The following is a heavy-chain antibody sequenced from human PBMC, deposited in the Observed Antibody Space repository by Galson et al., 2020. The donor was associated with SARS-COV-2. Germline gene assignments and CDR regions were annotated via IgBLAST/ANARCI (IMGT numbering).Heavy chain of an antibody. Sequence: ASVKVSCKASGYTFTGYYMHWVRQAPGQGLEWMGWINPNSGGTNYAQKFQGRVTMTRDTSISTAYMELSRLRSDDTAVYYCARIVVVPAAKNWFDPWGQGTLVTVSS. J-gene: IGHJ5*02. CDR2: INPNSGGT. CDR3: ARIVVVPAAKNWFDP. CDR1: GYTFTGYY. V-gene: IGHV1-2*02. D-gene: IGHD2-2*01.